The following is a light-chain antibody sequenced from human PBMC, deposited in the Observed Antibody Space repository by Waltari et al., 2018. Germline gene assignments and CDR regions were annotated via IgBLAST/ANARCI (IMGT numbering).Light chain of an antibody. CDR2: WAS. CDR1: QSVLSSSNNKNQ. J-gene: IGKJ2*01. CDR3: QQYYITPYT. Sequence: DIVMTPSPDSLAVSLVARAPINCKSSQSVLSSSNNKNQLAWYQQKPGQPPKLLIYWASTRESGVPDRFSDSGSGTDFTLTISSLQAEDVSVYYCQQYYITPYTFGQGTKLEIK. V-gene: IGKV4-1*01.